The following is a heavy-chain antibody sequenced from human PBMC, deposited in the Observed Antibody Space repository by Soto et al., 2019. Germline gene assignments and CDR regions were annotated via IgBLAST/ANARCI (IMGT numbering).Heavy chain of an antibody. V-gene: IGHV1-46*01. D-gene: IGHD3-10*01. CDR1: GYTFTNYY. CDR3: ARGQSISPWPPGNY. J-gene: IGHJ4*02. Sequence: ASVKVSCKASGYTFTNYYMHWVRRAPGQGLEWMGIINPSDGTTSYAQKFQGRVTMTRDTSTSTVYMELSSLRSEDTAVYYCARGQSISPWPPGNYWGQGSLFTVS. CDR2: INPSDGTT.